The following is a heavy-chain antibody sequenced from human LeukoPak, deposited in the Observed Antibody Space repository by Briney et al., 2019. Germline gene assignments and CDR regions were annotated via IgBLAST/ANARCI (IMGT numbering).Heavy chain of an antibody. V-gene: IGHV1-69*04. D-gene: IGHD6-19*01. J-gene: IGHJ3*02. Sequence: ASVNVSCKASGGTFSSYAISWVRQAPGQGLEWMGRIIPILGIANYAQKFQGRVTITADKSTSTAYMELSSLRSEDTAVYYCARASTHSSGWYSGAFDIWGQGTMVTVSS. CDR1: GGTFSSYA. CDR3: ARASTHSSGWYSGAFDI. CDR2: IIPILGIA.